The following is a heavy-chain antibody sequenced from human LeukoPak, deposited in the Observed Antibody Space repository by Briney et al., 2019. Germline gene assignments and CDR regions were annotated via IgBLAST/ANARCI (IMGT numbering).Heavy chain of an antibody. CDR2: IIPIFGTA. Sequence: SVKVSCKASGGTFSGYAISWVRQAPGQGLEWMGRIIPIFGTANYAQKFQGRVTITTDESTSTAYMELSSLRSEDTAVYYCAREEGEMATVYFDYWGQGTLVTVSS. J-gene: IGHJ4*02. V-gene: IGHV1-69*05. CDR1: GGTFSGYA. D-gene: IGHD5-24*01. CDR3: AREEGEMATVYFDY.